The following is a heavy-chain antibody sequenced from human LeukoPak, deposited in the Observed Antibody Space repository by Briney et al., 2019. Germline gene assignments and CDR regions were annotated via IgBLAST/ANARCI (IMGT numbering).Heavy chain of an antibody. V-gene: IGHV4-39*01. CDR1: GGSISSSSYY. D-gene: IGHD4-23*01. CDR3: ARAGVTLSAFDI. CDR2: IYYSGST. Sequence: SETLSLTCTVSGGSISSSSYYWGWIRQPPGKGLEWIGSIYYSGSTYYNPSLKSRVTISVDTSKNQFSLKLSSVTAADTAVYYCARAGVTLSAFDIWGQGTMVTVSS. J-gene: IGHJ3*02.